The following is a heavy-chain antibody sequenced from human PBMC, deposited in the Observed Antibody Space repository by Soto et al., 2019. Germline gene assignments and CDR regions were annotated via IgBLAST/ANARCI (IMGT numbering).Heavy chain of an antibody. CDR3: AKEGRSGWYGPGCMHV. CDR1: GFTFSSYA. J-gene: IGHJ6*02. Sequence: GGSLRLSCAASGFTFSSYAVSWVRQAPGKGLEWVSAISGSGGSTYYADSVKGRFTISRDNSKNTLYLQMNSLRAEDTAVYYCAKEGRSGWYGPGCMHVRCQAPTVTVSS. V-gene: IGHV3-23*01. CDR2: ISGSGGST. D-gene: IGHD6-19*01.